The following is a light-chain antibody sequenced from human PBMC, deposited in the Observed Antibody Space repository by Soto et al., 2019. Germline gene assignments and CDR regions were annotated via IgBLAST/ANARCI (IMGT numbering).Light chain of an antibody. CDR2: DAS. V-gene: IGKV3-11*01. CDR3: QQRSNWPLT. CDR1: RSVSSY. J-gene: IGKJ4*01. Sequence: EIVLTQSPATLSLSPGERAILSCRASRSVSSYLAWYQQKPGQAPRLLIYDASNRATGIPAWFSGSGSGTDFTLSISSLEPEDFAVYYCQQRSNWPLTFGGGTKVEIK.